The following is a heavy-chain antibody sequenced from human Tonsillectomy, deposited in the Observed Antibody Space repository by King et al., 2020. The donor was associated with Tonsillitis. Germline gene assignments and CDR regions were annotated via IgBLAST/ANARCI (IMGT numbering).Heavy chain of an antibody. CDR3: AREGDGYNLPFDS. D-gene: IGHD5-24*01. V-gene: IGHV3-11*01. CDR2: ISGSGSTI. CDR1: GFTFSDYY. Sequence: VQLVESGGGLVKPGGSLRLSCAASGFTFSDYYMTWIRQAPGKGLEWVSHISGSGSTIYYADLVRGRFTISRDNAKNLLYLQMNSLRAEDTAVYYCAREGDGYNLPFDSWGQGTLVTVSS. J-gene: IGHJ4*02.